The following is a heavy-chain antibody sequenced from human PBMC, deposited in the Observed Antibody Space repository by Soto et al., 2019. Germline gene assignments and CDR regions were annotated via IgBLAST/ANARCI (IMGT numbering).Heavy chain of an antibody. CDR3: AIPADYGGNSRFDF. J-gene: IGHJ4*02. Sequence: GESLKISCNGSGYSFTNYWICWVRQMPWKGLEWMGLIYPGDSDTRYSPSFQGQVTISADKSISTAYLQWSSLKASDTAMYYCAIPADYGGNSRFDFWGQGTLVTVSS. V-gene: IGHV5-51*01. D-gene: IGHD4-17*01. CDR2: IYPGDSDT. CDR1: GYSFTNYW.